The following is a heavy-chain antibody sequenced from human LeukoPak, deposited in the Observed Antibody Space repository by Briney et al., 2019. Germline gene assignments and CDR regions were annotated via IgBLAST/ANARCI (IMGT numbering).Heavy chain of an antibody. CDR1: GFTFSGHA. V-gene: IGHV3-33*01. Sequence: GGSLRLSCAVSGFTFSGHAMHWVRQAPGKGLEWVAIISYDGRNTYYADSVKGRFTISRANSKNTLYLQMNSLRAEDAAVYYCARGSTSSWSYLDYWGQGTLVIVSS. CDR2: ISYDGRNT. CDR3: ARGSTSSWSYLDY. J-gene: IGHJ4*02. D-gene: IGHD6-13*01.